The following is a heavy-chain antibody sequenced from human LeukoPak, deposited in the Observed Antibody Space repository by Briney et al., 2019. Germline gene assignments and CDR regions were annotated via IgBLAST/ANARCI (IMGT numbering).Heavy chain of an antibody. CDR3: ARVPFLDY. D-gene: IGHD3-3*02. V-gene: IGHV4-34*01. J-gene: IGHJ4*02. CDR2: INHSGST. CDR1: GFTVSSNY. Sequence: PGGSLRLSCAASGFTVSSNYMSCVRQAPGKGLEWIGEINHSGSTNYNPSLKSRVTISVDTSKNQFSLKLSSVTAADTAVYYRARVPFLDYWGQGTLVTVSS.